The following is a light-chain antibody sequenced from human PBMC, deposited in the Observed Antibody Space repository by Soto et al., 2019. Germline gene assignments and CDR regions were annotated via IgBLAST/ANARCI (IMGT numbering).Light chain of an antibody. CDR3: QQYGSSPPIT. J-gene: IGKJ5*01. CDR2: GAS. V-gene: IGKV3-20*01. CDR1: QSVNSSY. Sequence: EIVLTQSPGTLSLSPGERVTLSCRASQSVNSSYLAWYQHKPGQAPRLLIYGASTRATGIPDRFSGSGSGTDFTLTIARLEPGDFAVYYCQQYGSSPPITFGQGTRLEIK.